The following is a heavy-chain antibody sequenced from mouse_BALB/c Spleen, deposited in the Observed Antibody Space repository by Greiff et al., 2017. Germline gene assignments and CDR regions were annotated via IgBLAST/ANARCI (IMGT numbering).Heavy chain of an antibody. CDR3: ARAFTTGFAY. CDR1: GYTFTSYW. J-gene: IGHJ3*01. D-gene: IGHD1-1*01. V-gene: IGHV1-7*01. CDR2: INPSTGYT. Sequence: QVQLQQSGAELAKPGASVKMSCKASGYTFTSYWMHWVNQRPGQGLEWIGYINPSTGYTEYNQKFKDKATLTADKSSSTAYMQLSSLTSEDSAVYYRARAFTTGFAYWGQGTLVTVSA.